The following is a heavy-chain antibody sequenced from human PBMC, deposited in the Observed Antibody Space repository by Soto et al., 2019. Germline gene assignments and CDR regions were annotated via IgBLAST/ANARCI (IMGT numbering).Heavy chain of an antibody. CDR3: ASPATRDY. D-gene: IGHD2-2*01. V-gene: IGHV3-21*01. CDR1: GFTFSSYS. Sequence: GGSLSLSCAASGFTFSSYSMNWVRQAPGKGLEWVSSISSSSSYIYYADSVKGRFAIYRDNAKNSLYLQMNSLRAEDTAVYYCASPATRDYWGQGTLVTVSS. CDR2: ISSSSSYI. J-gene: IGHJ4*02.